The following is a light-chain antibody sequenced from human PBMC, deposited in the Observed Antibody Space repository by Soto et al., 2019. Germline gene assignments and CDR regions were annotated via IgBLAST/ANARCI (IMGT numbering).Light chain of an antibody. CDR2: RNN. Sequence: QSFLTQPPSASGTPGRRVTISCSGSSSNIGSNYVYWYQQLPGTAPKLLIYRNNQRPSGVPDRFSGSKSGTSASLAISGLRSEDEADYYCAAWDDSLSGWVFGGGTKVTVL. CDR3: AAWDDSLSGWV. J-gene: IGLJ3*02. CDR1: SSNIGSNY. V-gene: IGLV1-47*01.